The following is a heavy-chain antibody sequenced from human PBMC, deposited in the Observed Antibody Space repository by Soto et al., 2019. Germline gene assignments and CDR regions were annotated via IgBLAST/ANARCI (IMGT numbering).Heavy chain of an antibody. CDR2: ISYDGGNK. Sequence: QVQLVESGGGVVQPGRSLRLSCGASGFTFSSHGMHWVRQAPGKGLEWVAVISYDGGNKYYSDSVKGRFTISRDNSKSTLYLQMNRLRPEDTAVYYFATKLERPGGGMDVWGQGTRVTVSS. CDR3: ATKLERPGGGMDV. J-gene: IGHJ6*02. V-gene: IGHV3-30*03. CDR1: GFTFSSHG. D-gene: IGHD1-1*01.